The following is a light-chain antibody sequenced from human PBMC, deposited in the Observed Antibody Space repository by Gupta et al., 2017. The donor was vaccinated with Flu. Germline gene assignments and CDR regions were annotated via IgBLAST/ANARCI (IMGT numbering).Light chain of an antibody. CDR1: SSDVGGYEH. V-gene: IGLV2-8*01. J-gene: IGLJ3*02. CDR3: SSYAGSRTWV. Sequence: QSALTQPPSASGSPGQSVTISCTGTSSDVGGYEHVSWYQQHPGKAPSDRFSGSKSGNTASLTVSGLQAEDEADYYCSSYAGSRTWVFGGGTKLTVL.